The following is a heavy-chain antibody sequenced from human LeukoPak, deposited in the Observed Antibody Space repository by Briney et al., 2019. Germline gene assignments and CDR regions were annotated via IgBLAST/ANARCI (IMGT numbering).Heavy chain of an antibody. D-gene: IGHD5-18*01. CDR3: AKGYRKYSYGPALDY. CDR2: IRWNSGSI. J-gene: IGHJ4*02. CDR1: GLTFDDYA. Sequence: GRSLRLSCAASGLTFDDYAMHWVRQAPGKGLEWVSGIRWNSGSIGYAASVKGRFTISRDNAKNSLYLQMNSLRAEDTALYYCAKGYRKYSYGPALDYWAREPWSSSPQ. V-gene: IGHV3-9*01.